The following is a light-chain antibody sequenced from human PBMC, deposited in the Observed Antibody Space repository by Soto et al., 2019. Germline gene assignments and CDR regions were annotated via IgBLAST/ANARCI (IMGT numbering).Light chain of an antibody. CDR3: APWDTGLSVGV. J-gene: IGLJ1*01. CDR1: TSNIGNNY. V-gene: IGLV1-51*01. CDR2: DNS. Sequence: QSVLTQPPSVSAAPGQKVTISCSGTTSNIGNNYLSWYRQFPGTAPKLLIYDNSDRPSGIPARFSGSKSGTSATLGITGLQTGDEDDSDCAPWDTGLSVGVFGTGTKVTVL.